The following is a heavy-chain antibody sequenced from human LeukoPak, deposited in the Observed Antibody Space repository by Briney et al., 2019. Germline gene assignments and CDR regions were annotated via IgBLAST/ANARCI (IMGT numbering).Heavy chain of an antibody. Sequence: PGGSLRLSCSASGFTFSRYAMHWVRQAPGKGLEWVSAISGSGGSTYYADSVKGRFTISRDNSKTTLYLQMNSLRAEDAALYYCAKGDTAMVYDAFDIWGQGTMVTVSS. D-gene: IGHD5-18*01. V-gene: IGHV3-23*01. CDR2: ISGSGGST. CDR3: AKGDTAMVYDAFDI. J-gene: IGHJ3*02. CDR1: GFTFSRYA.